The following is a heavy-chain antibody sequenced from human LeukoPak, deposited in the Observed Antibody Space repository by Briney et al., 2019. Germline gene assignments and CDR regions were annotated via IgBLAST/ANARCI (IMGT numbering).Heavy chain of an antibody. V-gene: IGHV3-23*01. D-gene: IGHD3-22*01. J-gene: IGHJ4*02. CDR3: ARDTYYYDSSGKAWDY. Sequence: PGGSLRLSCAASEFDFSSHAMTWIRQAPGKGLEWVSAISISGSKTYYADSVKGRFTISRDNSKNSLYLQMNSLRAEDTAVYYCARDTYYYDSSGKAWDYWGQGTLVTVSS. CDR1: EFDFSSHA. CDR2: ISISGSKT.